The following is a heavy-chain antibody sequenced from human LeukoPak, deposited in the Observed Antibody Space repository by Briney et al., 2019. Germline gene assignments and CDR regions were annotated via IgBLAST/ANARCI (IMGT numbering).Heavy chain of an antibody. V-gene: IGHV6-1*01. D-gene: IGHD6-13*01. CDR2: TYYRSKWYN. Sequence: SQTLSLTCAISGDSVSSNSAAWNWIRQSPSRGLEWLGRTYYRSKWYNDYAVSVKSRITINPDTSKNQFSLRLNSVTPEDTAVYYCARAEYSSPTPVGWFDPWGQGTLVTVSS. CDR1: GDSVSSNSAA. CDR3: ARAEYSSPTPVGWFDP. J-gene: IGHJ5*02.